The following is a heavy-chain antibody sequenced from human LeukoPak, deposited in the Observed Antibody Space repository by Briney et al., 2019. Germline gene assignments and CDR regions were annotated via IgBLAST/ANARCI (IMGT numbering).Heavy chain of an antibody. CDR3: ARDQEGKRNWFDP. CDR2: INPNSGGT. CDR1: GYTFTGYY. V-gene: IGHV1-2*04. Sequence: ASVKVSCTASGYTFTGYYMHWVRQAPGQGLEWMGWINPNSGGTNYAQKFQGWVTMTRDTSISTAYMELSRLRSDDTAVYYCARDQEGKRNWFDPWGQGTLVTVFS. J-gene: IGHJ5*02.